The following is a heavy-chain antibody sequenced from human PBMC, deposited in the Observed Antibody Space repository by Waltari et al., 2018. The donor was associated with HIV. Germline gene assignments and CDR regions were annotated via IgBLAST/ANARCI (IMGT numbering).Heavy chain of an antibody. CDR3: VRHWVYGSVPSAIRTFDN. CDR2: ISYSGTT. D-gene: IGHD3-10*01. Sequence: QLQMQESGPGLVKPSETVSLTCSVAGASIRDPPFSWGWIRQPPGKGLEWFGGISYSGTTYSKASLSSRVIVSVDTPKNQFSLHLRSVTAADTAVYYCVRHWVYGSVPSAIRTFDNWGQGTLVTVSS. CDR1: GASIRDPPFS. V-gene: IGHV4-39*01. J-gene: IGHJ4*02.